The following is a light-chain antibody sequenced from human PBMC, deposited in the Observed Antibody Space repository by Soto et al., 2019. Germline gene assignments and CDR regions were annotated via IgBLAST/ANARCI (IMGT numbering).Light chain of an antibody. Sequence: DIQMTQSPSSLSASVGDRVTITCRASQGINNYVAWFQQKPGRAPKSLIYATYNLQSGVPSKFSASGSGTEFTLTISSPQPEDFATYYCQQYDTFPRTFGQGTKVEI. V-gene: IGKV1-16*02. CDR3: QQYDTFPRT. J-gene: IGKJ1*01. CDR1: QGINNY. CDR2: ATY.